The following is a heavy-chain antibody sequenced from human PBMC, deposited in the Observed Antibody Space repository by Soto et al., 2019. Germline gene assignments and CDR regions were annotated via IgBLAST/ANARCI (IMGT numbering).Heavy chain of an antibody. CDR1: GGSISSYY. CDR3: GKVLVGATGHTDSDS. D-gene: IGHD2-15*01. V-gene: IGHV4-59*08. J-gene: IGHJ4*02. Sequence: PSETLSLTCTVSGGSISSYYWRWMRHPPGKGLEWIGYIYYSGTTNYNPSLKSRVTISVDTSKNQFSLQLTSVTAADTALYYCGKVLVGATGHTDSDSWGPGTLVTVSS. CDR2: IYYSGTT.